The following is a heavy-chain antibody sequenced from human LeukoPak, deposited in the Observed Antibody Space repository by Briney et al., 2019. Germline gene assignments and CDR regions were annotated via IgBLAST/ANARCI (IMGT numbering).Heavy chain of an antibody. J-gene: IGHJ5*02. D-gene: IGHD6-19*01. CDR2: IKQDGSEK. Sequence: GGSLRLSCAASGFTFSSYWMSWVRQAPGKGLEWVANIKQDGSEKYYVDSVKGRFTISRDNAKNSLYLQMNSLSAEDTAVYYCARDGPYSSGWYHRRGHWFDPWGQGTLVTVSS. V-gene: IGHV3-7*01. CDR3: ARDGPYSSGWYHRRGHWFDP. CDR1: GFTFSSYW.